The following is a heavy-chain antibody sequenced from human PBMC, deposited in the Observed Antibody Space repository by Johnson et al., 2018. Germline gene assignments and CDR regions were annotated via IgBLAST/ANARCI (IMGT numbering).Heavy chain of an antibody. J-gene: IGHJ6*04. CDR2: ISWHSGSI. CDR3: ARDLSPIVVVPAAISANYYYGMDV. CDR1: GFAFDDYA. D-gene: IGHD2-2*01. Sequence: SGGGLVQPGRXLRLSCAASGFAFDDYAMHWVRQAPGKGLEWVSGISWHSGSIGYADSVKCRFTISRDNSKNPLYLQMNRLTAEDTAVYYCARDLSPIVVVPAAISANYYYGMDVWGKGTTVTVSS. V-gene: IGHV3-9*01.